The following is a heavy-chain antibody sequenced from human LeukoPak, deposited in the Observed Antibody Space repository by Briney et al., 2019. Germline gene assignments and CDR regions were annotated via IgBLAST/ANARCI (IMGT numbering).Heavy chain of an antibody. V-gene: IGHV4-34*01. CDR3: ARDITGSFDY. CDR2: INHSGST. D-gene: IGHD1-14*01. CDR1: GGSFSGYY. J-gene: IGHJ4*02. Sequence: PSETLSLTCAVYGGSFSGYYWSWIRHPRGKGLEWIGEINHSGSTNYNPSLKSRVTISVDTSKNQFSLKLSSVTAADTAVYYCARDITGSFDYWGQGNLVTVSS.